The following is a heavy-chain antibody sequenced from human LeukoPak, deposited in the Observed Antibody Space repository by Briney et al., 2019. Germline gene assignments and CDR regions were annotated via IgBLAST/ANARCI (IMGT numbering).Heavy chain of an antibody. CDR1: GVTFSSYA. D-gene: IGHD5-24*01. Sequence: GGSLRLSCAASGVTFSSYAMSWVRLAPGKGLEWVANIKEDGTETYYVDSVKGRFTISRDNAKNSLYLQMNSLRVEDTAVYYCAKEGRSLQTYWGQGTLVTVSS. CDR2: IKEDGTET. CDR3: AKEGRSLQTY. V-gene: IGHV3-7*03. J-gene: IGHJ4*02.